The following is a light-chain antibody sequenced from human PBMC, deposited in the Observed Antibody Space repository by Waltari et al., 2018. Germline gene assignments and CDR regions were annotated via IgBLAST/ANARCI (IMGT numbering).Light chain of an antibody. V-gene: IGKV1-5*03. CDR2: KAS. CDR3: QQYNSYWGT. J-gene: IGKJ1*01. CDR1: QSISSW. Sequence: DIQMTPSPSTLSASVGDRVTITCRASQSISSWLAWYQQKPGKAPKLLIYKASSLESGVPSRFSGSGSGTEFTLTISSLQPDDFATYYCQQYNSYWGTFGQGTKVEIK.